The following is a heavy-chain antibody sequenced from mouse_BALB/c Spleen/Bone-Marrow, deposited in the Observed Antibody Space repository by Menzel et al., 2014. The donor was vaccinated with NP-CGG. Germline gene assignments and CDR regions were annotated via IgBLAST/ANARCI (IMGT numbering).Heavy chain of an antibody. Sequence: EVKLVESGGGLVQPGGSLKLSCATSGFTFSDHYMYWVRQTPEKRLEWVAYISNGGGSSTYYPDTVKGRFTISRDNAKNTLYLQMSRLKSEDTAMYYCASPGTYWGRGTLVTVSA. CDR2: ISNGGGSST. CDR1: GFTFSDHY. J-gene: IGHJ3*01. CDR3: ASPGTY. V-gene: IGHV5-12*02. D-gene: IGHD4-1*01.